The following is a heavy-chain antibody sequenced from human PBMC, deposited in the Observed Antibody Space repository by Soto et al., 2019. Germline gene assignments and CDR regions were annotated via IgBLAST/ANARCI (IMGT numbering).Heavy chain of an antibody. V-gene: IGHV3-15*01. CDR3: TTACGTGRYWSYYGMDV. D-gene: IGHD2-8*02. Sequence: EVQLVESGGGLVKPGGSLRLSCAASGFIFNNAWMSWVRQTPGKGLEWVGHIKTKADGGTTDYAAPVKGRFIISRDDSKKTLYLQMDSLKTEDTAVYYCTTACGTGRYWSYYGMDVWGQGTTVTVSS. CDR1: GFIFNNAW. J-gene: IGHJ6*02. CDR2: IKTKADGGTT.